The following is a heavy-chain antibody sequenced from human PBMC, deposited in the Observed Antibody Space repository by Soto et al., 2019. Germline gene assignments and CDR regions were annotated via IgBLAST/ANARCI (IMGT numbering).Heavy chain of an antibody. CDR1: GFAFNNYG. Sequence: GGSLRLSCTVSGFAFNNYGINWVRQAPGKGLEWVSSISKSDYTYYSDSVTGRFTISRDNAKNSVSLQMNTLRVEDTAVYYCAREDSIIIPAVSDFWGQGTLVTVSS. J-gene: IGHJ4*02. V-gene: IGHV3-21*01. CDR3: AREDSIIIPAVSDF. CDR2: ISKSDYT. D-gene: IGHD2-2*01.